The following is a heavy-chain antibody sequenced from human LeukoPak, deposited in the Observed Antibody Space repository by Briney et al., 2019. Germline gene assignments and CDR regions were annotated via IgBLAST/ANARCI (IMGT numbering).Heavy chain of an antibody. J-gene: IGHJ4*02. V-gene: IGHV1-18*01. CDR1: GYTFTSYG. CDR2: ISAYNGNT. Sequence: ASVKVSCKASGYTFTSYGISWVRQAPGQGLEWMGWISAYNGNTNYAQKLQGRVTMTTDTSTSTAYMELRSLRSDDTAVYYCATRNYYDSSGYYGHLGYWGQGTLVTVSS. D-gene: IGHD3-22*01. CDR3: ATRNYYDSSGYYGHLGY.